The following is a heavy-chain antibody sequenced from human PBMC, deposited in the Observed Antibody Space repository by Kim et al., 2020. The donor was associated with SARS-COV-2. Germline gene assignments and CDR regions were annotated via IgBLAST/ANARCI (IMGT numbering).Heavy chain of an antibody. CDR3: ARGVLRYFFDY. J-gene: IGHJ4*02. Sequence: SETLPLTCTVSGGSISSGGYYWSWIRQHPGKGLEWIGYIYYSGSTYYNPSLKSRITISVDTSKNQFSLKLSSVTAADTAVYYCARGVLRYFFDYWGQGTLVTVSS. CDR2: IYYSGST. D-gene: IGHD3-9*01. V-gene: IGHV4-31*03. CDR1: GGSISSGGYY.